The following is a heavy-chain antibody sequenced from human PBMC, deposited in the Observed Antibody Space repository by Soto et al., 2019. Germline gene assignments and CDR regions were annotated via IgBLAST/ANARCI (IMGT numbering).Heavy chain of an antibody. J-gene: IGHJ4*02. D-gene: IGHD1-7*01. Sequence: GVSLRLSCAASGFTFSTYALSWVRQAPGKGLEWVSAISANGQGIYYADSVRGRFTISRDNSKNTIFLHMDSLRAEDTAVYYCAKDRNYPRDQFHYWGQGTLVTVSS. CDR3: AKDRNYPRDQFHY. CDR2: ISANGQGI. V-gene: IGHV3-23*01. CDR1: GFTFSTYA.